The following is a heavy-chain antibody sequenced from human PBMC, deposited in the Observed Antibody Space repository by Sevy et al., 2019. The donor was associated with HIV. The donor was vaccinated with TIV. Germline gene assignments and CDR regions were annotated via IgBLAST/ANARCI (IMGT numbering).Heavy chain of an antibody. CDR2: ISYDGSDK. V-gene: IGHV3-30-3*01. J-gene: IGHJ6*02. D-gene: IGHD4-17*01. CDR3: ARPRANYVDHYFFYAMDV. Sequence: GGSLRLSCAASGFAFSNYYAMHWVRQAPGKGLEWVALISYDGSDKYYADSVKGRFTITMDNFKNTLYLQMNSLTTEDTAVYYCARPRANYVDHYFFYAMDVWGQGTTVTVSS. CDR1: GFAFSNYYA.